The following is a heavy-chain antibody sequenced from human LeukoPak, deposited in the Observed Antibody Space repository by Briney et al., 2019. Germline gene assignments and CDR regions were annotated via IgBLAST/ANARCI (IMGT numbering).Heavy chain of an antibody. D-gene: IGHD5-12*01. J-gene: IGHJ4*02. CDR3: AREDYSGYDSGSDY. V-gene: IGHV1-2*02. CDR1: GYTFTSYA. CDR2: INPNSGGT. Sequence: ASVKVSCKASGYTFTSYAMNWVRQAPGQGLEWMGWINPNSGGTNYAQKFQGRVTMTRDTSISTAYMELSRLRSDDTAVYYCAREDYSGYDSGSDYWGQGTLVTVSS.